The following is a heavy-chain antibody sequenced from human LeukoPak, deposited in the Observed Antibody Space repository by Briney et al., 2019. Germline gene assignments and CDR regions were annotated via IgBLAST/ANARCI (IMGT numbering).Heavy chain of an antibody. Sequence: GGSLRLSCAASGFTFSSYGMHWVRQAPGKGLEWVAVISYDGSNKYYADSVKGRFTISRDNAKNSLYLQMNSLRAEDTAVYYCARVPSGSTRYYYMDVWGKGTTVTVSS. V-gene: IGHV3-30*03. CDR3: ARVPSGSTRYYYMDV. D-gene: IGHD6-19*01. CDR2: ISYDGSNK. J-gene: IGHJ6*03. CDR1: GFTFSSYG.